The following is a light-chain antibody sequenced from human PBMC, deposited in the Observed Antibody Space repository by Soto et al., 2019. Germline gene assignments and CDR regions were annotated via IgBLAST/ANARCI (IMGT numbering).Light chain of an antibody. CDR3: CSYAGSYTFV. J-gene: IGLJ1*01. V-gene: IGLV2-11*01. Sequence: QSVLTQSPSASGSPGQSVTISCTGTSSDVGVYNYVSWYQQYPGKAPKIMIYDVSKRPSGVPDRFSGSKSDNTASLTISGLQAEDEADYYCCSYAGSYTFVFGIGTKVTVL. CDR1: SSDVGVYNY. CDR2: DVS.